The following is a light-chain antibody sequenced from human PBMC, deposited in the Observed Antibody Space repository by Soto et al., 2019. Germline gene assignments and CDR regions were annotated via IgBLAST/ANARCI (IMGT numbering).Light chain of an antibody. Sequence: EIVLTQSPGTLSLSPGERATLSCRASQSVSSKYLVWYQQKPGRAPRILIYGASNRATGIPDRFSGSGSGTDFTLTITRLEPEDFAVYYCQHYGSSRTFGQGTKVDIK. CDR3: QHYGSSRT. CDR2: GAS. J-gene: IGKJ1*01. CDR1: QSVSSKY. V-gene: IGKV3-20*01.